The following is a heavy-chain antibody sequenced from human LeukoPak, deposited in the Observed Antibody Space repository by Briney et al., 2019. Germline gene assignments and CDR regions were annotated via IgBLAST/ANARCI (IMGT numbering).Heavy chain of an antibody. J-gene: IGHJ4*02. CDR1: GGSISSYY. Sequence: SETLSLTCTVSGGSISSYYWSWIRQPPGKGLEWIGNIYYSGSTNYNPSLKSRVTISVDTSKNQFSLKLSSVTAADTAVYYCARALLSQYSSGWPAFDYWGQGTLVTVSS. D-gene: IGHD6-19*01. CDR2: IYYSGST. V-gene: IGHV4-59*08. CDR3: ARALLSQYSSGWPAFDY.